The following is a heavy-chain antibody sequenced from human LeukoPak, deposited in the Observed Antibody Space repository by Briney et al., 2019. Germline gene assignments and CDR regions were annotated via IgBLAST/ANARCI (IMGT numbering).Heavy chain of an antibody. CDR1: GYTFTAFY. J-gene: IGHJ5*02. CDR3: ARDRLRLGYERTNWFDP. D-gene: IGHD2-15*01. V-gene: IGHV1-2*02. Sequence: ASVKVSCKASGYTFTAFYIHCGRQTPGQGLEWMGWINPNSGGTNYGQKFQGRVTMTRDMSISTAYMELSRLRSDDTAVYYCARDRLRLGYERTNWFDPWGQGTLVTVSS. CDR2: INPNSGGT.